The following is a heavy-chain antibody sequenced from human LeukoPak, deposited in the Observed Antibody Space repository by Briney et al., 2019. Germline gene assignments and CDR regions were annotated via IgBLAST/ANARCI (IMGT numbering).Heavy chain of an antibody. CDR1: GYTFTGYF. J-gene: IGHJ4*02. D-gene: IGHD6-19*01. CDR3: ASIPPSSGWADY. CDR2: INPNSGGT. Sequence: ASVKVSCKASGYTFTGYFMHWVRQAPGQGLEWMGWINPNSGGTNYAQKFQGRVTMTRDTSISTAYMELSRLRSDDTAVYYCASIPPSSGWADYWGQGTLVTVSS. V-gene: IGHV1-2*02.